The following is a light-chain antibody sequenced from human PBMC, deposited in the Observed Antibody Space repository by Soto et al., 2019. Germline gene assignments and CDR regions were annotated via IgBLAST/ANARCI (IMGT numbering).Light chain of an antibody. CDR1: QTISSW. CDR3: QHYNSYSEA. V-gene: IGKV1-5*03. J-gene: IGKJ1*01. CDR2: KAS. Sequence: DVQMTQSPSTLSGSVGDRVTITCLASQTISSWLSWYQQKPGKAPKLLIYKASTLKSGVPSRFSGSGSGTEFTLTISSLQPDDFATYYCQHYNSYSEAFGQGTKA.